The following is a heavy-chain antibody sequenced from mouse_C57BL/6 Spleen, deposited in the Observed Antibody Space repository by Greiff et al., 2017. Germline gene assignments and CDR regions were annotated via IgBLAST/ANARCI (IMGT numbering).Heavy chain of an antibody. CDR2: FYPGSGSI. CDR3: ARHEETTTVVSPWYFDV. D-gene: IGHD1-1*01. CDR1: GYTFTEYT. J-gene: IGHJ1*03. V-gene: IGHV1-62-2*01. Sequence: QVQLKESGAELVKPGASVKLSCKASGYTFTEYTIHWVKQRSGQGLEWIGWFYPGSGSIKYNEKFKDKATLTADKSSSTVYMELSRLTSEDSAVYFCARHEETTTVVSPWYFDVWGTGTTVTVSS.